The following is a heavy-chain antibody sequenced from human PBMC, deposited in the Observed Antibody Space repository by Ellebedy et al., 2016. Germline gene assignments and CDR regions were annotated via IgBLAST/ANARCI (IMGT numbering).Heavy chain of an antibody. V-gene: IGHV3-7*03. Sequence: GGSLRLSCAASGFTFSSYAMHWVRQAPGKGLEWVANIKQDGSEKYYVDSVKGRFTISRDNAKNSLYLQMNSLRAEDTAVYYCARRPDFDYWGQGTLVTVSS. CDR2: IKQDGSEK. J-gene: IGHJ4*02. CDR1: GFTFSSYA. CDR3: ARRPDFDY.